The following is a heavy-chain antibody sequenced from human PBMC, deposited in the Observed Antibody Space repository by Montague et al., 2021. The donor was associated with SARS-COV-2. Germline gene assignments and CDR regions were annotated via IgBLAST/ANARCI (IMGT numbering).Heavy chain of an antibody. J-gene: IGHJ4*02. CDR3: ARTYYYGSGSYYTYYFDY. D-gene: IGHD3-10*01. CDR2: IDWDDDK. V-gene: IGHV2-70*01. CDR1: GFSLSTSGMC. Sequence: PALVKPTQTLTLTCTFSGFSLSTSGMCVSWIRQPPGKALEWLALIDWDDDKYYSTSLKTRLTISKDTSKNQVVLTMTNVDPVDTATYYCARTYYYGSGSYYTYYFDYWGQGTLVTVSS.